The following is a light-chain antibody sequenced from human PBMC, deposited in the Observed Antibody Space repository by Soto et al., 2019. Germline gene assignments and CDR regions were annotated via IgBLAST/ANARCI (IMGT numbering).Light chain of an antibody. CDR2: DVS. V-gene: IGLV2-14*01. Sequence: QSVLTQAASVSGSPGQSITISCTGTSSDVGGYNYVSWYQQHPGKAPKLMIYDVSNRPSGVSNRFSGSKSGNTASLTISGLQAEDEAGYYCSSYTSSSTLGVVFGGGTQLTVL. J-gene: IGLJ2*01. CDR1: SSDVGGYNY. CDR3: SSYTSSSTLGVV.